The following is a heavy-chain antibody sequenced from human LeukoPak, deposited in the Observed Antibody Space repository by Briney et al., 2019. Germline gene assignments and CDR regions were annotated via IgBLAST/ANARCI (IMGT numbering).Heavy chain of an antibody. D-gene: IGHD1-1*01. V-gene: IGHV3-21*01. Sequence: PGGSLRLSCAASGFTLSRHAMSWVRQAPGKGLEWVASISDRGTYIYHEDSLKGRFTISRDDAKDTLFLQMNSLSVDDTAVYYCARDYNWSHDYWGQGTLVTVTS. CDR1: GFTLSRHA. J-gene: IGHJ4*02. CDR3: ARDYNWSHDY. CDR2: ISDRGTYI.